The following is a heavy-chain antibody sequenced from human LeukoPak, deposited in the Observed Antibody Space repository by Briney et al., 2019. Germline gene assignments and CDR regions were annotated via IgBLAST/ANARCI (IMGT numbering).Heavy chain of an antibody. J-gene: IGHJ1*01. CDR1: GFAFDTYV. D-gene: IGHD6-19*01. V-gene: IGHV3-23*01. CDR2: ISSGGGST. Sequence: GGSLRLSCAASGFAFDTYVMNWVRQAPGKGLEWVSAISSGGGSTFYADSVRGRFTVSRDNSRNTLYLEMNSLRGEDTAVYYCAKGHGSGWYPLPHDGWGQGNLGTVSS. CDR3: AKGHGSGWYPLPHDG.